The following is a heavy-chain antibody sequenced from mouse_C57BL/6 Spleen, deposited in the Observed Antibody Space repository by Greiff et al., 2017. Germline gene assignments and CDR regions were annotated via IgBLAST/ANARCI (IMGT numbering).Heavy chain of an antibody. J-gene: IGHJ2*01. D-gene: IGHD1-1*01. CDR1: GFTFSSYG. CDR2: ISSGGSYT. CDR3: ARATVVATGFDY. Sequence: VKVVESGGDLVKPGGSLKLSCAASGFTFSSYGMSWVRQTPDKRLEWVATISSGGSYTYYPDSVKGRFTISRDNAKNTLYLQISSLKSEDTAVYYCARATVVATGFDYWGQGTTLTVSS. V-gene: IGHV5-6*02.